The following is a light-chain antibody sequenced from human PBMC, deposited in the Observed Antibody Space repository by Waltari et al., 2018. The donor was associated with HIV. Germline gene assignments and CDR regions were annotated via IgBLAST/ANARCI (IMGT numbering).Light chain of an antibody. CDR1: ALPKRF. J-gene: IGLJ2*01. Sequence: SYELTQQPSVSVSPGQTARITCSGDALPKRFAYWYQQKSGRAPVLVIYEDNTRPSRVPGRFSATNSGTVATLTISGAQVDDEADYYCYSIDGSGHYRVFGGGTKLTVL. CDR3: YSIDGSGHYRV. CDR2: EDN. V-gene: IGLV3-10*01.